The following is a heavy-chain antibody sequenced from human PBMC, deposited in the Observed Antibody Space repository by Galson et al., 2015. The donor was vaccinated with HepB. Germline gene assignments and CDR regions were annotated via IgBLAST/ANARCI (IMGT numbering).Heavy chain of an antibody. D-gene: IGHD6-25*01. CDR3: ARDGGSIAAAVGVGATGGAFDI. J-gene: IGHJ3*02. CDR2: TVPIFGTP. Sequence: SVKVSCKASGATFNSLSLSWVRQAPGQGLEWMGGTVPIFGTPNYAQKFQGRVTITADESTSTAYMELSDLKSEDTAIYFCARDGGSIAAAVGVGATGGAFDIWGQGTMVTVSS. V-gene: IGHV1-69*13. CDR1: GATFNSLS.